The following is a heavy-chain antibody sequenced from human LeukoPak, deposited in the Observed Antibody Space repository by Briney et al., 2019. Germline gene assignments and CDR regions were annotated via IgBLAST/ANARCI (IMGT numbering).Heavy chain of an antibody. CDR2: ISSSGSTI. V-gene: IGHV3-48*03. D-gene: IGHD4-23*01. CDR3: ARDYGGSSPFDY. CDR1: GFTFSSYE. J-gene: IGHJ4*02. Sequence: GGSLRLSCAASGFTFSSYEMHWVRQAPGKGLGWVSYISSSGSTIYYADSVKGRFTISRDNAKNSLYLQMNSLRAEDTAVYYCARDYGGSSPFDYWGQGTLVTVSS.